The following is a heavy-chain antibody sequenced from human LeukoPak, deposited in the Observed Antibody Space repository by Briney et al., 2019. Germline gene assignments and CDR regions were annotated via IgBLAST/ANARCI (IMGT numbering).Heavy chain of an antibody. D-gene: IGHD6-13*01. V-gene: IGHV3-66*01. CDR2: IYSGGST. Sequence: GGSLRLSCAASGFTVSSSYMTWVRQAPGKGLEWVSVIYSGGSTHYAGSVKGRLTISRDNSKNTVYLQMNSLRAEDTAVYYCARAPYSSSWYFDYWGQGTLVTVSS. CDR1: GFTVSSSY. J-gene: IGHJ4*02. CDR3: ARAPYSSSWYFDY.